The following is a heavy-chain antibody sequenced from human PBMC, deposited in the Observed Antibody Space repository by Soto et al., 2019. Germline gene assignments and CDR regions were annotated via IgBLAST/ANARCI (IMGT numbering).Heavy chain of an antibody. J-gene: IGHJ6*02. CDR1: GFTFSDYY. V-gene: IGHV3-11*01. Sequence: GGSLRLSCAASGFTFSDYYMSWIRQAPGKGLEWVSYISSSGSTIYYADSVKGRFTISRDNAKNSLYLQMNSLRAEDTAVYYCARDLEGTLLGGVIPWYCGMDVWGQGTTVTVSS. D-gene: IGHD3-16*02. CDR2: ISSSGSTI. CDR3: ARDLEGTLLGGVIPWYCGMDV.